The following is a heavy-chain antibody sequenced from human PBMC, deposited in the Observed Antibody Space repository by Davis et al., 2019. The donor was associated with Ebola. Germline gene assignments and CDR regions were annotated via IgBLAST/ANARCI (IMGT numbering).Heavy chain of an antibody. CDR2: ISGSGGST. J-gene: IGHJ4*02. Sequence: GESLKISCAASGFTFSSYAMSWVRQAPGKGLEWVSAISGSGGSTYYADSVKGRFTISRDNSKNTLYLQMNSLRAEDTAVYYCARAVGYNYGNDCWGQGTLVTVSS. CDR1: GFTFSSYA. D-gene: IGHD5-18*01. V-gene: IGHV3-23*01. CDR3: ARAVGYNYGNDC.